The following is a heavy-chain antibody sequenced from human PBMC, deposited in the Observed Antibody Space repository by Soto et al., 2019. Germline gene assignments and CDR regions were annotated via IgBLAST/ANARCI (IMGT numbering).Heavy chain of an antibody. CDR1: GFTVSSNY. Sequence: LSLTCAASGFTVSSNYMSWVRQAPGKGLEWVSVIYSGGSTYYADSVKGRFTISRHNSKNTLYLQMNSLRAEDTAVYYCARGGGAMVAFDIWGQGTMVTVSS. CDR2: IYSGGST. CDR3: ARGGGAMVAFDI. V-gene: IGHV3-53*04. J-gene: IGHJ3*02. D-gene: IGHD3-16*01.